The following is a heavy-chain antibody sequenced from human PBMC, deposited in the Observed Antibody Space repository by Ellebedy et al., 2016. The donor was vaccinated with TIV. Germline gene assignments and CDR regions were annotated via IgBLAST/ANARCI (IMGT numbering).Heavy chain of an antibody. V-gene: IGHV3-72*01. CDR1: GFTFSDRY. D-gene: IGHD4-17*01. CDR3: TKSGTATTDRDYYHIDV. Sequence: GESLKISCAASGFTFSDRYMDWVRQAPGKGLEWVGRSRDKLNSYTTEYAASVKGRFFISSDESKNSMYMQLDSLKTEDTAVYDCTKSGTATTDRDYYHIDVWGQGTTVTVSS. J-gene: IGHJ6*02. CDR2: SRDKLNSYTT.